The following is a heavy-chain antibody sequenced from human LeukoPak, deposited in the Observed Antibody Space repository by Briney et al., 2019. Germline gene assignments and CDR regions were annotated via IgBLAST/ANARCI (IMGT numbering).Heavy chain of an antibody. J-gene: IGHJ3*01. V-gene: IGHV3-9*03. CDR3: AKDRQKGSSLTAAGDAFDV. Sequence: GGSLRLSCIGSGFTFDDYAMHWVRQVPGKGLEWVSGISWASGSLAYADSVKGRFTDSRDNAKNSLYLQVNSLRSEDMALYYCAKDRQKGSSLTAAGDAFDVWGHGTMVIVSS. D-gene: IGHD6-13*01. CDR1: GFTFDDYA. CDR2: ISWASGSL.